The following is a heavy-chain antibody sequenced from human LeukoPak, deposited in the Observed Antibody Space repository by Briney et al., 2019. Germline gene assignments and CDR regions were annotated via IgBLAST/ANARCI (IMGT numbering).Heavy chain of an antibody. CDR1: GGSISSGGYY. J-gene: IGHJ2*01. CDR2: IYHSGST. Sequence: SQTLSLTCTVSGGSISSGGYYWSWIRQPPGKGLEWIGYIYHSGSTYYNPSLKSRVTISVDRSKNQFSLKLSSVTAADTAVYYCARVKDSGSTALRYFDLWGRGTLVTVSS. D-gene: IGHD1-26*01. V-gene: IGHV4-30-2*01. CDR3: ARVKDSGSTALRYFDL.